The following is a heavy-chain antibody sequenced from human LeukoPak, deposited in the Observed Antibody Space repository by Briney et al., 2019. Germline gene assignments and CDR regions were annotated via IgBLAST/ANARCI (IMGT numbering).Heavy chain of an antibody. J-gene: IGHJ3*02. Sequence: SQTLSLTCAISGESVSSYSAAWNWIRQSPSSGLEWLGRTYYRSKCYNDYAVSVKSRITINPDTSKNQFSLQLNSVTPEDTAVYYCARGNPEEEDTFDIWGQGTMVTVSS. V-gene: IGHV6-1*01. CDR1: GESVSSYSAA. CDR3: ARGNPEEEDTFDI. CDR2: TYYRSKCYN. D-gene: IGHD1-14*01.